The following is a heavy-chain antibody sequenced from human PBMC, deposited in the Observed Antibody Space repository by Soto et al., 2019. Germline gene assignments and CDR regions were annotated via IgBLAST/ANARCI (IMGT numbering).Heavy chain of an antibody. CDR3: AKVGAPGGAAAGTSYFQH. V-gene: IGHV3-11*01. J-gene: IGHJ1*01. CDR1: GFTFSDYY. Sequence: GGSLRLSCAASGFTFSDYYMSWIRQAPGKGLEWVSYISSSGSTIYYADSVKGRFTISRDNAKNSLYLQMNSLRAEDTAVYYCAKVGAPGGAAAGTSYFQHWGQGTLVTVSS. CDR2: ISSSGSTI. D-gene: IGHD6-13*01.